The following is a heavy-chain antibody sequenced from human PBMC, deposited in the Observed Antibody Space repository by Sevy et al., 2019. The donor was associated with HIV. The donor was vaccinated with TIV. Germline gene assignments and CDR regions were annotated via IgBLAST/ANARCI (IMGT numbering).Heavy chain of an antibody. CDR2: IKQDGSEK. J-gene: IGHJ4*02. D-gene: IGHD3-22*01. V-gene: IGHV3-7*03. Sequence: GGSLRLSCAASGFTFSSYWMSWVRQAPGKGLEWVANIKQDGSEKYYVHSVKGRFTISRDNAKNSLYLQMNSLRAEDTAVYYCARDITPHYDSSGYYRDYWGQGTLVTVSS. CDR3: ARDITPHYDSSGYYRDY. CDR1: GFTFSSYW.